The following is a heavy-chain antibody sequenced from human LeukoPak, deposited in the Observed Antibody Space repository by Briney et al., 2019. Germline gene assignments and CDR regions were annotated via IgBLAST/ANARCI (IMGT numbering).Heavy chain of an antibody. CDR3: ATGSGYYYGH. Sequence: GRSLRLSCAASGFTFSSYAMHWVRQAPGKGLEWVAVTYGDGTSKYYADSVKGRFTISKDNSKNTLYVQMNSLRAEDTAVYYCATGSGYYYGHWGQGTLVTVSS. V-gene: IGHV3-30*04. J-gene: IGHJ4*02. D-gene: IGHD3-22*01. CDR2: TYGDGTSK. CDR1: GFTFSSYA.